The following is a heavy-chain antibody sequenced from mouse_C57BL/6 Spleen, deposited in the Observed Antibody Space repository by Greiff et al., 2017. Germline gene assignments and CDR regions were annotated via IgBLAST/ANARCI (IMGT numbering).Heavy chain of an antibody. CDR1: GFTFSSYA. D-gene: IGHD2-4*01. CDR3: TRYDYDSYYFDY. CDR2: ISSGGDYI. V-gene: IGHV5-9-1*02. Sequence: EVKLVESGEGLVKPGGSLKLSCAASGFTFSSYAMSWVRQTPEKRLEWVAYISSGGDYIYYADTVKGRFTISRDNARNTLYLQMSSLKSEDTAMYYCTRYDYDSYYFDYWGQGTTLTVSS. J-gene: IGHJ2*01.